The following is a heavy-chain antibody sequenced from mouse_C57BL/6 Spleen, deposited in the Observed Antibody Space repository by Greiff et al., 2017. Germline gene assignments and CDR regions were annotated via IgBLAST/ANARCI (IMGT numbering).Heavy chain of an antibody. V-gene: IGHV1-81*01. CDR3: ARYGRGYDVTGDY. D-gene: IGHD2-2*01. CDR1: GYTFTSYG. Sequence: VKLQESGAELARPGASVKLSCKASGYTFTSYGISWVKQRTGQGLEWIGEIYPRSGNTYYNEKFKGKATLTADKSSSTAYMELRSLTSEDSAVYFCARYGRGYDVTGDYWGQGTTLTVSS. CDR2: IYPRSGNT. J-gene: IGHJ2*01.